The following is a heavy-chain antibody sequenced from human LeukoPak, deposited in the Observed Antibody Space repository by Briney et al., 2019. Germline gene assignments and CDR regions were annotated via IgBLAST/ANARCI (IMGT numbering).Heavy chain of an antibody. D-gene: IGHD2-2*01. V-gene: IGHV5-51*01. J-gene: IGHJ4*02. CDR1: GYRFTCYW. Sequence: GESLKISCKGSGYRFTCYWIAWVRQMPGKGLEWMGIIYPGDSDTRYSPSFQGQVTISADKSISTAYLQWSSLKASDTAMYYCARHEGYCSSTTCPFDYWGQGTLVTVSS. CDR3: ARHEGYCSSTTCPFDY. CDR2: IYPGDSDT.